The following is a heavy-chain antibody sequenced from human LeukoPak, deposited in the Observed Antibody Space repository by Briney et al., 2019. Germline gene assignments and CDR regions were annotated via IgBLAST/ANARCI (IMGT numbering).Heavy chain of an antibody. CDR2: IYHSGST. Sequence: PSETLSLTCTVSGGSISSGGYYWSWIWQPPGKGLEWIGYIYHSGSTYYNPSLKSRVTISVDRSKNQFSLKLSSVTAADTAVYYCAGSISPDAFDIWGQGTMVTVSS. D-gene: IGHD3-3*01. CDR1: GGSISSGGYY. V-gene: IGHV4-30-2*01. CDR3: AGSISPDAFDI. J-gene: IGHJ3*02.